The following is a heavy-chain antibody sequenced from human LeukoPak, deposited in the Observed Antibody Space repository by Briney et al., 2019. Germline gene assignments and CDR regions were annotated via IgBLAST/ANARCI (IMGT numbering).Heavy chain of an antibody. CDR2: IYYSGST. V-gene: IGHV4-39*01. CDR3: ARHGRTSSQQGRVDP. D-gene: IGHD6-13*01. J-gene: IGHJ5*02. CDR1: GGSISSSSYY. Sequence: KPSETLSLTCTVSGGSISSSSYYWGWIRQPPGKGLEWIGSIYYSGSTYYNPSLKSRVTISVDTSKNQFSLKLSSVTAADTAVYYCARHGRTSSQQGRVDPWGQGTLVTVSS.